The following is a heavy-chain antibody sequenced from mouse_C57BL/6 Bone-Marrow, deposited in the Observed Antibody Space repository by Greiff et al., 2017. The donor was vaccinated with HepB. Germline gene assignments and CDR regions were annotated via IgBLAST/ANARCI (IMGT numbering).Heavy chain of an antibody. D-gene: IGHD2-2*01. CDR2: IDPANGNT. V-gene: IGHV14-3*01. J-gene: IGHJ1*03. CDR1: GFNIKNTY. Sequence: VQLQQSVAELVRPGASVKLSCTASGFNIKNTYMHWVKQRPEQGLEWIGRIDPANGNTKYAPKFQGKATITADTSSNTAYLQLSSLTSEDTALYYCARTSLLWLRRRYFDVWGTGTTVTVSS. CDR3: ARTSLLWLRRRYFDV.